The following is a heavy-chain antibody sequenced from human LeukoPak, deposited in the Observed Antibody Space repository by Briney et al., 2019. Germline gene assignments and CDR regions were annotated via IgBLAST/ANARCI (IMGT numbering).Heavy chain of an antibody. V-gene: IGHV3-30*04. CDR2: ISYDGSNK. Sequence: GGSLRLSCAASGFTFSSYAMHWVRQAPGKGLEWVAVISYDGSNKYYADSVKGRFTISRDNSKNTLYLQMNSLRAEDTAVYYCASFDILTHDGQDYWGQGTLVTVSS. CDR1: GFTFSSYA. CDR3: ASFDILTHDGQDY. J-gene: IGHJ4*02. D-gene: IGHD3-9*01.